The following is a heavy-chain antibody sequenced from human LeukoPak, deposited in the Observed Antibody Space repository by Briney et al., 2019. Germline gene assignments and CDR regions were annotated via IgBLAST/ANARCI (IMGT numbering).Heavy chain of an antibody. J-gene: IGHJ4*02. CDR1: GFTFSSYA. V-gene: IGHV3-64*01. D-gene: IGHD3-16*01. CDR2: ISSNGGTT. CDR3: ARVDDERYYSPLDY. Sequence: PGGSLRLSCAASGFTFSSYAMHWVRQAPGKGLEYVSAISSNGGTTYYANSVKGRFTISRDNSKNTLYLQMNSLRAEDTAVYYCARVDDERYYSPLDYWGQGTLVTVSS.